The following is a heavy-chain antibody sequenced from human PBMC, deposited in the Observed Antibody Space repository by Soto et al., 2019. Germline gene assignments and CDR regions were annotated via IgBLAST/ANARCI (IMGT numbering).Heavy chain of an antibody. CDR2: ISGSDDST. CDR1: GFTFSSYA. V-gene: IGHV3-23*01. J-gene: IGHJ4*02. Sequence: EVQLLESGGGLVQPGESLRLSCAASGFTFSSYAMSWVRQAPGTGLEWVSVISGSDDSTYYADSVKGRFTISRDNSKNTLYLQMNCLRAEDTAVYYCAKRSSSSTFDHWGQGTLVTVSS. D-gene: IGHD6-6*01. CDR3: AKRSSSSTFDH.